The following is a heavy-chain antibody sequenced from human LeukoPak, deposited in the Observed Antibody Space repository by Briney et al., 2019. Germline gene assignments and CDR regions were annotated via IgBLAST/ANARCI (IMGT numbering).Heavy chain of an antibody. Sequence: SETLSLTCAVYGGSFSGYYWSWIRQPPGKGLEWIGSIYHSGSTYYNPSLKSRVTISVDTSKNQFSLKLSSVTAADTAVYYCAGSTRYCSGGSCPFDYWGQGTLVTVSS. D-gene: IGHD2-15*01. CDR3: AGSTRYCSGGSCPFDY. CDR1: GGSFSGYY. CDR2: IYHSGST. J-gene: IGHJ4*02. V-gene: IGHV4-34*01.